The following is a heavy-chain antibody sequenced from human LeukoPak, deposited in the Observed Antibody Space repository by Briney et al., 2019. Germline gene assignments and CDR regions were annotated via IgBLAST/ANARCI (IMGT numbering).Heavy chain of an antibody. CDR3: ARAPGGRRAYYMDV. V-gene: IGHV4-61*02. CDR1: GGSISSGSYY. D-gene: IGHD3-16*01. CDR2: IYTYESP. Sequence: SETLSLTCTASGGSISSGSYYWSWIRQPAGKGLEWIGRIYTYESPNYNPSLKSRVTISVDTSKNQFSLKLTSVTAADTAVYFCARAPGGRRAYYMDVWGKGTTVTISS. J-gene: IGHJ6*03.